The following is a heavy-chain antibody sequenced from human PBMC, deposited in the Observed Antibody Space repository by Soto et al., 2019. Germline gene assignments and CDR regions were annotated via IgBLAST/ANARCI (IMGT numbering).Heavy chain of an antibody. D-gene: IGHD5-18*01. CDR2: IYYSGST. V-gene: IGHV4-61*01. CDR3: ARDYVDTAMASFDY. J-gene: IGHJ4*02. Sequence: LSLTCTVSGGSLSSGSYYWSWIRQPPGKGLAWIGYIYYSGSTNYNPSLKSLVTISVDTSKNQFSLKLSSVNAADTAVYYCARDYVDTAMASFDYWGQGTLCTVSS. CDR1: GGSLSSGSYY.